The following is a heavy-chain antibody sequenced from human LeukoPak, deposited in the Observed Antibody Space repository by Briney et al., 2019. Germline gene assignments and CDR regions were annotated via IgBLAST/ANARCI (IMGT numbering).Heavy chain of an antibody. CDR3: ARVGVERFFDWLRKDY. CDR1: GYTFTSYG. Sequence: ASVKVSCKASGYTFTSYGISWVRQAPGQGLEWMGWISTYNGNTKYAQKLQGRVTMTTDTSTRTAYMELRSLRSDDTAVYYCARVGVERFFDWLRKDYWGRGTLVTVSS. D-gene: IGHD3-9*01. V-gene: IGHV1-18*01. CDR2: ISTYNGNT. J-gene: IGHJ4*02.